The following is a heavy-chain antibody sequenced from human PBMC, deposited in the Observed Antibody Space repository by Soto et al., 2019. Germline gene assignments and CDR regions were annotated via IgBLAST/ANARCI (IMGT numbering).Heavy chain of an antibody. Sequence: PSETLSLTCTVSGGSISSGDYYWSWIRQPPGKGLEWIGYIYYSGSTYYNPSLKSRVTISVDTSKNQFSLKLSSVTAADTAVYYCARERVSYDFWSGYWFDPWGQGTLVTVSS. V-gene: IGHV4-30-4*01. J-gene: IGHJ5*02. D-gene: IGHD3-3*01. CDR3: ARERVSYDFWSGYWFDP. CDR2: IYYSGST. CDR1: GGSISSGDYY.